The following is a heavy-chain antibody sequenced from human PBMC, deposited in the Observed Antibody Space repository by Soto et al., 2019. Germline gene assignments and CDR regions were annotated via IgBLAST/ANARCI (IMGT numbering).Heavy chain of an antibody. J-gene: IGHJ5*02. CDR1: GGSSSSYY. Sequence: SETLSLTCTVSGGSSSSYYWSWIRQPPGKGLEWIGYIYYSGSTNYNPSLKSRVTISVDTSKNQFSLKLSSVTAADTAVYYCARLPTVTTGGTLFYWFDPWGQGTLVTVSS. V-gene: IGHV4-59*08. CDR3: ARLPTVTTGGTLFYWFDP. D-gene: IGHD4-17*01. CDR2: IYYSGST.